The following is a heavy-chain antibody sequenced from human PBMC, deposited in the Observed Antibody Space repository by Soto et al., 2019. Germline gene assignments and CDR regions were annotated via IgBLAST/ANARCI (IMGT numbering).Heavy chain of an antibody. CDR3: AHVYWAASGTRYYFDY. V-gene: IGHV2-5*02. D-gene: IGHD6-13*01. J-gene: IGHJ4*02. CDR1: GFSFTTVGMG. Sequence: QITLKESGPTLVKPTQTLTLTCTFSGFSFTTVGMGVGWIRQPPGKALEWLALIYWDDDKRYSPSLKSRLTITKDASRNQVVLTLTNMDPADTATYYCAHVYWAASGTRYYFDYWGQGTLVIVSS. CDR2: IYWDDDK.